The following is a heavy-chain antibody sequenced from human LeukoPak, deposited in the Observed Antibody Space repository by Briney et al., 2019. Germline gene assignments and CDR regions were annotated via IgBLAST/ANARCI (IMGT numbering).Heavy chain of an antibody. CDR2: TKGDGSST. Sequence: QPGGSLRLSCAASGFTFSTYWMRWVRQAPGKGLVWVARTKGDGSSTIYADSVKGRFTISRDNSKNTLYLQTSSLRAEDTAVYYCARASTTVPNLLDHWGRGTLVTVSS. J-gene: IGHJ4*02. CDR1: GFTFSTYW. CDR3: ARASTTVPNLLDH. D-gene: IGHD4-17*01. V-gene: IGHV3-74*01.